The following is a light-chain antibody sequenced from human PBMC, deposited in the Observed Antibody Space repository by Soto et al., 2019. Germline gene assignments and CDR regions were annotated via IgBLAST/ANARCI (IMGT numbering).Light chain of an antibody. Sequence: EIVLPQSPATLSLSPGERATLSCRASQSVSSYLAWSKQKPGQAPRLLTSDASNRATGIPARFSGSGSGTDFTLTISSLEPEDFAVYYCQQRSNWPLTFGGGTKVEIK. J-gene: IGKJ4*01. CDR1: QSVSSY. CDR2: DAS. V-gene: IGKV3-11*01. CDR3: QQRSNWPLT.